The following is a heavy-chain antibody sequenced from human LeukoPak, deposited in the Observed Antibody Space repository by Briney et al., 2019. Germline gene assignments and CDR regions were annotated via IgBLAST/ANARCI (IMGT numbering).Heavy chain of an antibody. Sequence: GGSLRLSCVASGFTVSSNYISWVRQAPGKGLEWVSGIYNGGSTCYADSVKGRFTISRDSSRNTLYLQMNSLRVDDTAVYYCARAGYSMDTEYFQHWGQGTLVTVSS. CDR3: ARAGYSMDTEYFQH. CDR1: GFTVSSNY. D-gene: IGHD5-18*01. CDR2: IYNGGST. V-gene: IGHV3-66*01. J-gene: IGHJ1*01.